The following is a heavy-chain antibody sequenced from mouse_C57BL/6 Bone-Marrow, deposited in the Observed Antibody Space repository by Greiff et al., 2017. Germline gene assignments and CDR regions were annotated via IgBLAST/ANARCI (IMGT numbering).Heavy chain of an antibody. CDR2: FYPGSGSI. Sequence: QVQLKESGAELVKPGASVKLSCKASGYTFTEYTIHWVKQRSGQGLEWIGWFYPGSGSIKYNEKFKDKATLTADKSSSTVYMELSRLTSEDSAVYFCARHDMITTEGVYYAMDYWGQGTSVTVSS. CDR1: GYTFTEYT. CDR3: ARHDMITTEGVYYAMDY. J-gene: IGHJ4*01. D-gene: IGHD2-4*01. V-gene: IGHV1-62-2*01.